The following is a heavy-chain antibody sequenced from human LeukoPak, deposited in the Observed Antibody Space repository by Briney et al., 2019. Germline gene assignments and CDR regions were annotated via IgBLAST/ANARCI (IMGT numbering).Heavy chain of an antibody. D-gene: IGHD6-25*01. CDR3: AKFGYTSGRGFDP. J-gene: IGHJ5*02. V-gene: IGHV4-38-2*01. Sequence: PSETLSLTCAASGFSISSDSYWGWIRQPPGKGLEWIGTIYYSGATYYSPSLKSRVTISLDTSKNHFSLRLTSVTAADTAVYDCAKFGYTSGRGFDPWGQGTLVTVSS. CDR1: GFSISSDSY. CDR2: IYYSGAT.